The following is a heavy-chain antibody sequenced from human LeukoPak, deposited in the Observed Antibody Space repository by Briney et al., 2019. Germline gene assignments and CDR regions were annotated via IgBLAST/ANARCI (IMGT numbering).Heavy chain of an antibody. Sequence: SETLSLTCTVSGGSSSSFYWSWIRQPAGKGLEWIGRIYTSGSTNYNPSLKSRVTMSVDTSKNQFSLKLSSVTAADTAVYYCARADFNYGGYAFDIWGQGTMVTVSS. V-gene: IGHV4-4*07. J-gene: IGHJ3*02. D-gene: IGHD3-16*01. CDR1: GGSSSSFY. CDR3: ARADFNYGGYAFDI. CDR2: IYTSGST.